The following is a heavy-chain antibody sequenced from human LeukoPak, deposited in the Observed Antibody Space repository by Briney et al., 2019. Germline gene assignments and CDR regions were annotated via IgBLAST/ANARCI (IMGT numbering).Heavy chain of an antibody. V-gene: IGHV3-23*01. CDR3: AGRAWYSSSWYGDY. J-gene: IGHJ4*02. CDR1: GFPFSSYA. CDR2: ISGSGGST. D-gene: IGHD6-13*01. Sequence: GGSLRLSCAASGFPFSSYAMSWVRQAPGKGLEWVSAISGSGGSTYYADSVKGRFTISRDNSKNTLYLQMNSLRAEDTAVYYCAGRAWYSSSWYGDYWGQGTLVTVSS.